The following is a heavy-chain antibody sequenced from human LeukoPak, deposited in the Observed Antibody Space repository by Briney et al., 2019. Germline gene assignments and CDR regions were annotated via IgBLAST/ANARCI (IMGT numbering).Heavy chain of an antibody. V-gene: IGHV3-23*01. J-gene: IGHJ4*02. Sequence: PGGSLRLSCIASGFAFTNAWMNWVRQAPGKGLEWVSGISGSGDSTYYADSVKGRFTISRDNSKNTLYLQMNSLRAEDTAVYYCARRSGIAVAGAFDYWGQGTLVTVSS. D-gene: IGHD6-19*01. CDR2: ISGSGDST. CDR1: GFAFTNAW. CDR3: ARRSGIAVAGAFDY.